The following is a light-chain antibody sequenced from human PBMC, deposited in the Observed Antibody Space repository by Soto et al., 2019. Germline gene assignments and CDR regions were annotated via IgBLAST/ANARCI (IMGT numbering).Light chain of an antibody. Sequence: EIVLTQSPGTLSLSPGERATLSCRASQSVSSKLAWYQQKPGQAPRLLIYDASTRATGIPGRFSGSGSGTDFTLTISSLEPEDFAVYYCQQRSNWPPALSFGGGTKVDIK. CDR1: QSVSSK. V-gene: IGKV3-11*01. J-gene: IGKJ4*01. CDR2: DAS. CDR3: QQRSNWPPALS.